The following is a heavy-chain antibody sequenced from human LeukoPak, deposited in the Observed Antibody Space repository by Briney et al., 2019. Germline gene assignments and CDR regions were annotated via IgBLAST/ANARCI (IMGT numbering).Heavy chain of an antibody. CDR1: GYTFTSYD. J-gene: IGHJ5*02. D-gene: IGHD3-3*01. CDR2: ISAYNGNT. V-gene: IGHV1-18*01. CDR3: AREGDFWSGSPFDP. Sequence: ASVKVSCKASGYTFTSYDINWVRQATGQGLEWMGWISAYNGNTNYAQKLQGRVTMTTDTSTSTAYMELRSLRSDDTAVYYCAREGDFWSGSPFDPWGQGTLVTVSS.